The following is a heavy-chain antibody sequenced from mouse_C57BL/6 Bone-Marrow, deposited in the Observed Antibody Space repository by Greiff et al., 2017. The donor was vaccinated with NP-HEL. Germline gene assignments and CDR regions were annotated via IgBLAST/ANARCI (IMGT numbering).Heavy chain of an antibody. Sequence: EVQVVESGGDLVKPGGSLKLSCAASGFTFSSYGMSWVRQTPDKRLEWVATISSGGSYTYYPDSVKGRFTISRDNAKNTLYLQMSSLKSEDTAMYYCARKKNIGFAYWGQGTLVTVSA. CDR3: ARKKNIGFAY. CDR1: GFTFSSYG. J-gene: IGHJ3*01. CDR2: ISSGGSYT. V-gene: IGHV5-6*01.